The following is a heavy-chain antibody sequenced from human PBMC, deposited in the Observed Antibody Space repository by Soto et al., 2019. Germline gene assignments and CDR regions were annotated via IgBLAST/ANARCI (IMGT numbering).Heavy chain of an antibody. D-gene: IGHD6-19*01. CDR2: INPNSGGT. Sequence: GASVKVSCKASGYTFTGYYMHWVRQAPGQGLEWMGWINPNSGGTNYAQKFQGWVTMTRDTSISTAYMELSRLRSDDTAVYYCARAPKIIAVADSDYDAFDIWGQGTMVTV. CDR3: ARAPKIIAVADSDYDAFDI. V-gene: IGHV1-2*04. J-gene: IGHJ3*02. CDR1: GYTFTGYY.